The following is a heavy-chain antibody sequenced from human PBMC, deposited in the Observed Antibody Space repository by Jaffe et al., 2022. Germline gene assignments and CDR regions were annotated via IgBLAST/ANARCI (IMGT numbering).Heavy chain of an antibody. Sequence: QVQLVQSGAEVKKPGASVKVSCKASGYTFTSYAMHWVRQAPGQRLEWMGWINAGNGNTKYSQKFQGRVTITRDTSASTAYMELSSLRSEDTAVYYCAIEDCSGGSCYSPEARFDYWGQGTLVTVSS. J-gene: IGHJ4*02. CDR3: AIEDCSGGSCYSPEARFDY. CDR1: GYTFTSYA. V-gene: IGHV1-3*01. D-gene: IGHD2-15*01. CDR2: INAGNGNT.